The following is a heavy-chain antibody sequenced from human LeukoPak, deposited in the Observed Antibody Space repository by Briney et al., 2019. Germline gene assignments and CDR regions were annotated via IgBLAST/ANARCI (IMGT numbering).Heavy chain of an antibody. V-gene: IGHV3-21*01. J-gene: IGHJ4*02. Sequence: GGSLRLSCAASGFTFSSYSMNWVRQAPGKGLEWGSSISSSSSYIYYADSVKGRFTISRDNAKNSLYLQMSSLRAEDTAVYYCARVGAYTDYAPDYGGQGTLVTVSS. CDR3: ARVGAYTDYAPDY. D-gene: IGHD4-17*01. CDR2: ISSSSSYI. CDR1: GFTFSSYS.